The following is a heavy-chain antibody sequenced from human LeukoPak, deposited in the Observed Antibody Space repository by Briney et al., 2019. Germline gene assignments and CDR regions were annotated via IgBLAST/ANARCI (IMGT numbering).Heavy chain of an antibody. CDR3: ARGFSSSWGHNWFDP. D-gene: IGHD6-13*01. CDR2: ISAYNGNT. V-gene: IGHV1-18*01. J-gene: IGHJ5*02. CDR1: GYTFTSYG. Sequence: ASVKVSCTASGYTFTSYGISWVRQAPGQGLEWMGGISAYNGNTNYAQKLQGRVTMTTDTSTSTAYMELRSLRSDDTAVYYCARGFSSSWGHNWFDPWGQGTLVTVSS.